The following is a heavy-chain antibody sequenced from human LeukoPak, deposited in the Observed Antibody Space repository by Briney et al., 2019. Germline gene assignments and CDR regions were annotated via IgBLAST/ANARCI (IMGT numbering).Heavy chain of an antibody. CDR3: AGGYCSDGSCTNWFDP. Sequence: PSETLSLTCTVSGGSISSGTYYWGWIRQPPGKGLEWIGTIYYSGTTYYNPSLKSRVTISLDTSKNQFSMKLSSVTAADTAVYYCAGGYCSDGSCTNWFDPWGQGTLATVSS. D-gene: IGHD2-15*01. CDR1: GGSISSGTYY. J-gene: IGHJ5*02. V-gene: IGHV4-39*07. CDR2: IYYSGTT.